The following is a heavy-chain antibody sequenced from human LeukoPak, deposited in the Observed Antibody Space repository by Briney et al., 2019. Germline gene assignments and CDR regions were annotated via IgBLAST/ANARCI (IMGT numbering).Heavy chain of an antibody. CDR2: IYYSGST. CDR3: ARSSSSSWLIFDY. J-gene: IGHJ4*02. Sequence: SPSETLSLTCTVSGGSISSYYWSWIRQPPGKGLEWIGYIYYSGSTNYNPSLKSRVTISVDTSKNQFSLKLSSVTAADTAVYYCARSSSSSWLIFDYWGQGTLVTVSS. D-gene: IGHD6-13*01. CDR1: GGSISSYY. V-gene: IGHV4-59*08.